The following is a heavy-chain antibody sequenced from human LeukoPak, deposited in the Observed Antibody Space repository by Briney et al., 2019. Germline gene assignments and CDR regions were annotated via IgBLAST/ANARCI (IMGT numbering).Heavy chain of an antibody. D-gene: IGHD3-22*01. CDR2: INHSGST. V-gene: IGHV4-34*01. CDR1: GGSFSGYY. J-gene: IGHJ4*02. Sequence: SETLSLTCAVYGGSFSGYYWSWIRQPPGKGLEWIGEINHSGSTNYNPSLKSRVTISVDTSKNQFSLKLSSVTAADTAVYYCARYGVINSIDYWGQGTLVTVSS. CDR3: ARYGVINSIDY.